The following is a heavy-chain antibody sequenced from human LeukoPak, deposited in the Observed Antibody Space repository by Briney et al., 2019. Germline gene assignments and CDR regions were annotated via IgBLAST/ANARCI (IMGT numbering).Heavy chain of an antibody. D-gene: IGHD2/OR15-2a*01. V-gene: IGHV4-34*01. CDR2: INHSGST. CDR3: ARGRMTFDY. J-gene: IGHJ4*02. CDR1: GGSFSGYY. Sequence: SETLSLTCAVYGGSFSGYYWSWIRQPPGKGLEWIGEINHSGSTNYNPSLKSRVTISVDTSKDQFSLKLSSVTAADTAVYYCARGRMTFDYWGQGTLVTVSS.